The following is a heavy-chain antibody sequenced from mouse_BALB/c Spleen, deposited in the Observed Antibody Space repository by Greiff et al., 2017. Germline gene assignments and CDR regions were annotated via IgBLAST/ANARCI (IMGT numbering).Heavy chain of an antibody. V-gene: IGHV5-6-5*01. D-gene: IGHD1-1*01. Sequence: EVKLMESGGGLVKPGGSLKLSCAASGFTFSSYAMSWVRQTPEKRLEWVASISSGGSTYYPDSVKGRFTISSDNARNILYLQMSSLRSEDTAMYSCARGLYYYGSSLDYWGQGTTLTVSS. CDR3: ARGLYYYGSSLDY. CDR2: ISSGGST. CDR1: GFTFSSYA. J-gene: IGHJ2*01.